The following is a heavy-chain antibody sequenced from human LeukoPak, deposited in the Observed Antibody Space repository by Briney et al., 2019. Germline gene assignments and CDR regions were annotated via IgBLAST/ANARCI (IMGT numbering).Heavy chain of an antibody. CDR3: VRNGGSLDY. CDR2: IDKDGSAK. V-gene: IGHV3-7*01. D-gene: IGHD3-10*01. Sequence: GGSLRLSFAASGFTFSGHWMSWVRQAPGNGPEWVANIDKDGSAKNYFDSVKGRFSISRDNAKNSLILQMISPRDEHTAVYYCVRNGGSLDYWGQGTLVTVSS. J-gene: IGHJ4*02. CDR1: GFTFSGHW.